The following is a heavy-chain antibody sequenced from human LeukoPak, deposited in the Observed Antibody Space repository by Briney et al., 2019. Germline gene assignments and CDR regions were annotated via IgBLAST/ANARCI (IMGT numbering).Heavy chain of an antibody. J-gene: IGHJ6*02. D-gene: IGHD3-3*01. CDR3: AWRNYDFWSDYGLDV. V-gene: IGHV4-59*01. Sequence: SETLSLTCTVSGDSISRYYWNWIRQPPGKGLEWIGWIYYIGSTNYNPSLNSRVTMSVDTSKNQISLRLSSVSAADTAIYYCAWRNYDFWSDYGLDVWGQGTTVTVSS. CDR1: GDSISRYY. CDR2: IYYIGST.